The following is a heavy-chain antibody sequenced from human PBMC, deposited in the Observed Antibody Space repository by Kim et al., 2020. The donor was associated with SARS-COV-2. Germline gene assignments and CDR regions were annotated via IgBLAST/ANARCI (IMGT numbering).Heavy chain of an antibody. J-gene: IGHJ6*02. CDR3: AKDVYGSGSTNYYYGMDV. CDR2: ISYDGSNK. Sequence: GGSLRLSCAASGFTFSSYGMHWVRQAPGKGLEWVAVISYDGSNKYYADSVKGRFTISRDNSKNTLYLQMNSLRAEDTAVYYCAKDVYGSGSTNYYYGMDVWGQGTTVTVSS. V-gene: IGHV3-30*18. CDR1: GFTFSSYG. D-gene: IGHD3-10*01.